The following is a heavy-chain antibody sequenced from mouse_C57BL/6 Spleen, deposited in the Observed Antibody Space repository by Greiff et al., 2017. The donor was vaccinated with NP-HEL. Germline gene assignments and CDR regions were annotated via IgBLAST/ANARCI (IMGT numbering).Heavy chain of an antibody. V-gene: IGHV1-81*01. D-gene: IGHD3-2*02. CDR2: IYPRSGNT. CDR3: ARGGTAQASFAY. J-gene: IGHJ3*01. Sequence: QVQLQQSGAELARPGASVKLSCKASGYTFTSYGISWVKQRTGQGLEWIGEIYPRSGNTYYNEKFKGKATLTADKSSSTAYMQLSSLTYEDSAVYYCARGGTAQASFAYWGQGTLVTVSA. CDR1: GYTFTSYG.